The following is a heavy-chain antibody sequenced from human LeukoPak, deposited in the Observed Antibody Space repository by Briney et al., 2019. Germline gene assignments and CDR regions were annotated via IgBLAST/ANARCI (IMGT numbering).Heavy chain of an antibody. D-gene: IGHD6-13*01. CDR3: AKVWGIAAAGTRGSYYYYYMDV. CDR2: ISYDGSNK. J-gene: IGHJ6*03. CDR1: GFTFSSYA. V-gene: IGHV3-30*04. Sequence: PGGSLRLSCAASGFTFSSYAMHWVRQAPGKGLEWVAVISYDGSNKYYADSVKGRFTISRDNSKNTLYLQMNSLRAEDTAVYYCAKVWGIAAAGTRGSYYYYYMDVWGKGTTVTISS.